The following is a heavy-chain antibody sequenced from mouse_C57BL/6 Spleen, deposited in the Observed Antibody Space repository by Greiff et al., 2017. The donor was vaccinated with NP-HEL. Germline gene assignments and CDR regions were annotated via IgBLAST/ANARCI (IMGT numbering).Heavy chain of an antibody. Sequence: QVQLKQPGAELVMPGASVKLSCKASGYTFTSYWMHWVKQRPGQGLEWIGEIDPSDSYTNYNQKFKGKSTLTVDKSSSTAYMQLSSLTSEDSAVYYGARRGVTTEAGYAMDYWGQGTSVTVSS. CDR1: GYTFTSYW. CDR3: ARRGVTTEAGYAMDY. D-gene: IGHD2-2*01. V-gene: IGHV1-69*01. CDR2: IDPSDSYT. J-gene: IGHJ4*01.